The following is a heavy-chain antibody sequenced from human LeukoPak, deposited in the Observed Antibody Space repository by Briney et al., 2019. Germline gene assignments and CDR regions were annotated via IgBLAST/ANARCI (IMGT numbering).Heavy chain of an antibody. CDR3: ARDLLSFDSWQWLAPYY. CDR1: GFTFSSYA. D-gene: IGHD6-19*01. V-gene: IGHV3-30-3*01. CDR2: ISYDGSNK. J-gene: IGHJ4*02. Sequence: GGSLGLSCAASGFTFSSYAMHWVRQAPGKGLEWAAVISYDGSNKYYADSVKGRFTISRDNSKNTQYLQMNSLRGDDTAVYYCARDLLSFDSWQWLAPYYWGQGTLVTVSS.